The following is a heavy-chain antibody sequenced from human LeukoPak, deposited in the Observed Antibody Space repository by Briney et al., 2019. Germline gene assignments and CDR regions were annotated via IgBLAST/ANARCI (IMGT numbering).Heavy chain of an antibody. CDR2: INHSGST. CDR3: AXXXXXXXXXXXXXXXXXDP. Sequence: XXXXXYYXSWIRQPPGXGLXWIGEINHSGSTNYNPSLKSRVTISVDTSKNXFSLKLSSLTAADTAVYYCAXXXXXXXXXXXXXXXXXDPXGQXXXXTVSS. J-gene: IGHJ5*02. CDR1: XXXXXYY. V-gene: IGHV4-34*01.